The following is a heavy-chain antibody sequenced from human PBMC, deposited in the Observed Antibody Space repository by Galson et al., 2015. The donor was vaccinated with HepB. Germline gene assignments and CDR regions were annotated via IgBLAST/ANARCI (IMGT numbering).Heavy chain of an antibody. CDR2: ISYDGSNK. D-gene: IGHD3-10*01. CDR3: ARDTRWFGEFDAFDI. CDR1: GFTFSSYA. Sequence: SLRLSCAASGFTFSSYAMHWVRQAPGKGLDWVAVISYDGSNKYYADSVKGRFTISRDNSKNTLYLQMTSLRAEDTAVYHCARDTRWFGEFDAFDIWGQGTTVTVSS. V-gene: IGHV3-30-3*01. J-gene: IGHJ3*02.